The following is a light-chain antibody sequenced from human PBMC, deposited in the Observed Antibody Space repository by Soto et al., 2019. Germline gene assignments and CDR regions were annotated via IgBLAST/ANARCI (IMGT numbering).Light chain of an antibody. V-gene: IGKV1-39*01. CDR2: ASS. CDR3: QQSYSSSPIT. J-gene: IGKJ5*01. Sequence: DIQMTQSPSTLSASLGDRVTMTCRASETISTFLNWYQHKPGKAPKLLISASSRLQSGVPSRFSGSGSGTDFTLTIDSLRPEDFASYYCQQSYSSSPITFGPGTRLEI. CDR1: ETISTF.